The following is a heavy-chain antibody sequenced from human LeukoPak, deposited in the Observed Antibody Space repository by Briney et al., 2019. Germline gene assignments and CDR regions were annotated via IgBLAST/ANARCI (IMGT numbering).Heavy chain of an antibody. CDR3: ANPQPPGRYDYVSRTLFDY. CDR1: GFTFSSYA. V-gene: IGHV3-23*01. J-gene: IGHJ4*02. D-gene: IGHD3-16*01. Sequence: GGSLRLSCAASGFTFSSYAMSWVRQAPGKGLEWVSAISGSGGSTYYADSVKGRFTISRDNSKNTLYLQMNSLRAEDTAVYYCANPQPPGRYDYVSRTLFDYWGQGTLVTVSS. CDR2: ISGSGGST.